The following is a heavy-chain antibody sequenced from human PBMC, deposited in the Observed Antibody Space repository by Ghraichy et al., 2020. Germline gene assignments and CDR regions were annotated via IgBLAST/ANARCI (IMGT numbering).Heavy chain of an antibody. D-gene: IGHD5-12*01. Sequence: SETLSLTCTVSGGSISSGVYYWSWIRQHPGKGLEWIGYIYYSGSTDYNPSLKSRVTISVDTSKNQFSLKLSSVTAADTAVYYCARIVAAPGGYFDLWGRGTLVTVSS. CDR3: ARIVAAPGGYFDL. CDR2: IYYSGST. V-gene: IGHV4-31*03. CDR1: GGSISSGVYY. J-gene: IGHJ2*01.